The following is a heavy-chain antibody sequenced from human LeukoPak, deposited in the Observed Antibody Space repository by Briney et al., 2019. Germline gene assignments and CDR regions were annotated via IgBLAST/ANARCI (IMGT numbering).Heavy chain of an antibody. J-gene: IGHJ4*02. D-gene: IGHD3-10*01. CDR1: GFAFSSYA. V-gene: IGHV3-30-3*01. CDR3: ARDLRDDVLLWSGEFDY. Sequence: GRSLRLSCAASGFAFSSYAMHWVRQAPGKGLEWVAVISYDGSNKYYADSVKGRFTISRDNSKNTLYLQMNSLRAEDTAVYYCARDLRDDVLLWSGEFDYWGQGTLVTVSS. CDR2: ISYDGSNK.